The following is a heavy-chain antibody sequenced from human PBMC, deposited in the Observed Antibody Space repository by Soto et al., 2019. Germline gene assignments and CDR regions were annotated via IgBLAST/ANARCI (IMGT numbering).Heavy chain of an antibody. J-gene: IGHJ1*01. CDR3: ERAGSSSWGEYVQH. CDR2: IYSGGST. Sequence: EVQLVESGGGLVQPGGSLRLSCAASGFTVSSNYMSWVRQAPGKGLEWVSVIYSGGSTYYADSVKGRFTISRHNSKNTRYLQMNSLRDEDTAVYYCERAGSSSWGEYVQHWGQGTLVPVSS. D-gene: IGHD6-13*01. V-gene: IGHV3-53*04. CDR1: GFTVSSNY.